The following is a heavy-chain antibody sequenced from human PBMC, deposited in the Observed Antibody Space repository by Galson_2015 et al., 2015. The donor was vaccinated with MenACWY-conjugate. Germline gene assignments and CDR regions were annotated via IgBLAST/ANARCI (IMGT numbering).Heavy chain of an antibody. D-gene: IGHD2-8*01. V-gene: IGHV3-30*03. J-gene: IGHJ4*02. CDR2: ISYVGSSE. CDR3: ARVVVLPGLGADYFDY. CDR1: GFRFSNYG. Sequence: SLRLSCAASGFRFSNYGMHWVRQAPGKGLEWVAVISYVGSSEYYADSVKGRFTVSRDNSKNTLYLQMNSLRAEDTAVYYCARVVVLPGLGADYFDYWGQGTLVTVSS.